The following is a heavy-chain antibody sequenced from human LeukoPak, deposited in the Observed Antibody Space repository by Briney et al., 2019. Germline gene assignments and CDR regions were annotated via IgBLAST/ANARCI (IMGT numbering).Heavy chain of an antibody. CDR1: GYTFTSYY. CDR2: INPSGGST. J-gene: IGHJ4*02. D-gene: IGHD6-19*01. Sequence: ASVKVSCKASGYTFTSYYMHWLRQAPGQGLEWMGIINPSGGSTSYAQKFQGRVTMTRDTSTSTVYMELSSLRSEDTAVYYCARDRPDSSGWYGGFDYWGQGTLVTVSS. CDR3: ARDRPDSSGWYGGFDY. V-gene: IGHV1-46*01.